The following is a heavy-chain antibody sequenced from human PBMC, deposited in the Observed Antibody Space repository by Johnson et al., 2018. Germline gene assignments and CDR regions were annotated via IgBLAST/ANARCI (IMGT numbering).Heavy chain of an antibody. J-gene: IGHJ1*01. CDR1: GFTFSAYG. D-gene: IGHD3-10*01. CDR3: AKGDYFGRSALAEDFQH. CDR2: ISYDGSNK. Sequence: QVQLVQSGGGLVQPGRSLRLSCAASGFTFSAYGMHWVRQAPGKGLEWVAVISYDGSNKYYADSVKGRFPISRDNSKNTLYLQMNSLSAEDTAVYYCAKGDYFGRSALAEDFQHWGQGTLVTVSS. V-gene: IGHV3-30*18.